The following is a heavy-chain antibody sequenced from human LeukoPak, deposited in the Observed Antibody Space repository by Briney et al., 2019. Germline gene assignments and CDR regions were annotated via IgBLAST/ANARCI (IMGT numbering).Heavy chain of an antibody. V-gene: IGHV4-59*01. D-gene: IGHD3-3*01. J-gene: IGHJ6*03. Sequence: PSETLSLTCTVSGGSISSYYWSWIRQPPGKGLEWIGYIYYSGSTNYNPSLKSRVTISVDTSKNQFSLKLSPVTAADTAVYYCARDWGVYDFWSGYQNYYMDVWGKGTTVTVSS. CDR1: GGSISSYY. CDR3: ARDWGVYDFWSGYQNYYMDV. CDR2: IYYSGST.